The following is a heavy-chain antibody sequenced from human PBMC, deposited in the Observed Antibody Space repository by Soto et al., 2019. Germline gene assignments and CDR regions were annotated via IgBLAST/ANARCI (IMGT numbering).Heavy chain of an antibody. D-gene: IGHD6-25*01. J-gene: IGHJ4*02. CDR3: GSGGTPIDY. V-gene: IGHV1-18*01. CDR2: ISAYNGNT. Sequence: QVQLVQSGAEVKKPGASVKVSCKASGYTFTNFGIIWVRQAPGQGLEWMGWISAYNGNTNYAQNFQGRVTMTTDTSTRTAYMELRGLRADATAVYYSGSGGTPIDYWGQGTLVTVSS. CDR1: GYTFTNFG.